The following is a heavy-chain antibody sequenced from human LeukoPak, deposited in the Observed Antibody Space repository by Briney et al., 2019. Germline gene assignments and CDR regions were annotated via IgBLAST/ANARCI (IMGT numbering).Heavy chain of an antibody. J-gene: IGHJ4*02. CDR1: GFTFSSYA. V-gene: IGHV3-23*01. Sequence: GGSPRLSCAASGFTFSSYAMSWVRQAPGKGLEWVSSISGRGGSTYYAASVKGRFTISRDNSKNTLYLQMNSLRAEDTAVYYCAKDGPIIVVVTTFDYWGQGTLVTVSS. CDR2: ISGRGGST. CDR3: AKDGPIIVVVTTFDY. D-gene: IGHD2-21*02.